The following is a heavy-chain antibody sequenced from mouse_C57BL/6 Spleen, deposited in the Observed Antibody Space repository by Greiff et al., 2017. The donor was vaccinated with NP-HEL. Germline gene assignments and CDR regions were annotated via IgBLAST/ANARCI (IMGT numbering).Heavy chain of an antibody. CDR3: ARQGNYYGSSYFDY. Sequence: VKLMESGAELVKPGASVKISCKASSYAFSSYWMNWVKQRPGKGLEWIGQIYPGDGGTNYNGKFTGKATLTADKSSSTAYMQLSSLTSEDSAVYFCARQGNYYGSSYFDYWGQGTTLTVSS. V-gene: IGHV1-80*01. J-gene: IGHJ2*01. D-gene: IGHD1-1*01. CDR2: IYPGDGGT. CDR1: SYAFSSYW.